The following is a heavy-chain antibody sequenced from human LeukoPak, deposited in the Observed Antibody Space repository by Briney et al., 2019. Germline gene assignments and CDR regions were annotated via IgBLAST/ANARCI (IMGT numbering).Heavy chain of an antibody. D-gene: IGHD3-22*01. CDR2: INPNSGGT. J-gene: IGHJ6*03. V-gene: IGHV1-2*02. CDR3: ARDGQMTYYYDSSGYPTYYYYMDV. CDR1: GYTFTGYY. Sequence: ASVKVSCKASGYTFTGYYMHWVRQAPGQGLEWMGWINPNSGGTNYAQKLQGRVTMTTDTSTSTAYMELRSLRSDDTAVYYCARDGQMTYYYDSSGYPTYYYYMDVWGKGTTVTISS.